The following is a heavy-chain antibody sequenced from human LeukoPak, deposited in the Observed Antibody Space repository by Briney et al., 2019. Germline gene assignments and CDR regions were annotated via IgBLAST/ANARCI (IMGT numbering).Heavy chain of an antibody. V-gene: IGHV3-20*04. CDR2: INWNGGST. CDR3: ARSLRGARVTDPFDY. D-gene: IGHD5-18*01. CDR1: GFTFDDYG. Sequence: GGSLTLSCAASGFTFDDYGMSWVGQARGKGLEWVSGINWNGGSTGYADSVKGRFTLSRDNAKNSLYLQIKSLRAEDTALYYCARSLRGARVTDPFDYWGQGTLVTVSS. J-gene: IGHJ4*02.